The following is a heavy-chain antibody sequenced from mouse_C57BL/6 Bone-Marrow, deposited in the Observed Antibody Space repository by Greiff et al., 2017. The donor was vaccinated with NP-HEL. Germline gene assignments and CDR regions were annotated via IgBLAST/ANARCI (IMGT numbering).Heavy chain of an antibody. V-gene: IGHV7-1*01. CDR1: GFTFSDFY. Sequence: EVMLVESGGGLVQSGRSLRLSCATSGFTFSDFYMEWVRQAPGKGLEWIAASRNKANDYTTEYSASVKGRFIVSRDTSQSILYLQMNALRAEDTAIYYCARDAVTGTGYYAMDYWGQGTSVTVSS. D-gene: IGHD4-1*01. CDR3: ARDAVTGTGYYAMDY. CDR2: SRNKANDYTT. J-gene: IGHJ4*01.